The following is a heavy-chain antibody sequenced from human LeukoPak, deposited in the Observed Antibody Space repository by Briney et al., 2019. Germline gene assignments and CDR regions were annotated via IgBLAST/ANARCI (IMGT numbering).Heavy chain of an antibody. J-gene: IGHJ4*02. CDR1: GGSFSGYY. D-gene: IGHD1-26*01. V-gene: IGHV4-34*01. CDR3: ARHEGELLSFDY. CDR2: INHSGST. Sequence: PSETLSLTCAVYGGSFSGYYWSWIRQPPGKGLEWIGEINHSGSTNYNPSLKSRVTISVDTSKNQFSLKLSSVTAADTAVYYCARHEGELLSFDYWGQGTLVTVSS.